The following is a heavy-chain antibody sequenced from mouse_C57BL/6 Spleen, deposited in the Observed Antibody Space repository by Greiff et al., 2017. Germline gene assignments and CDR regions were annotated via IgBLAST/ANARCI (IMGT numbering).Heavy chain of an antibody. Sequence: EVMLVESGGGLVKPGGSLKLSCAASGFTFSDYGMHWVRQAPEKGLEWVAYISSGSSTIYYADTVKGRFTISRDNAKNTLFLQMTSLRSEDTAMYYGARPAILYDYWYFDGWGTGTTVTVSS. V-gene: IGHV5-17*01. CDR1: GFTFSDYG. D-gene: IGHD2-3*01. CDR3: ARPAILYDYWYFDG. CDR2: ISSGSSTI. J-gene: IGHJ1*03.